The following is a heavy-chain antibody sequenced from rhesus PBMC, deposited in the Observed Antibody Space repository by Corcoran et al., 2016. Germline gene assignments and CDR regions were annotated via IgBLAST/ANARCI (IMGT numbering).Heavy chain of an antibody. CDR2: IYVIGSST. V-gene: IGHV4-169*01. D-gene: IGHD4-35*01. CDR3: ARLYGNYWYFDL. Sequence: QLQLQESGPGLVKPSETLSVPCAVSGGPISSSHWSWIRQAPWKGVVWIGYIYVIGSSTNYNPALKSRGTLSVDTSKNQLSLKLSSVTTADTAVYYCARLYGNYWYFDLWGPGTPITISS. J-gene: IGHJ2*01. CDR1: GGPISSSH.